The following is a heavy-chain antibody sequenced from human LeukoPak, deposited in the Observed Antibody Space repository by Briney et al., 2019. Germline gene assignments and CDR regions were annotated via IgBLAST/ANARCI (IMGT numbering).Heavy chain of an antibody. CDR2: IYYSGST. Sequence: SETLSLTCTVSGGPISSYYWSWIRQHPGKGLEWIGYIYYSGSTYYNPSLKSRVTISVDTSKNQFSLKLSSVTAADTAVYYCARASMGSGYYPYFDYWGQGTLDTVSS. V-gene: IGHV4-59*06. CDR1: GGPISSYY. CDR3: ARASMGSGYYPYFDY. D-gene: IGHD3-22*01. J-gene: IGHJ4*02.